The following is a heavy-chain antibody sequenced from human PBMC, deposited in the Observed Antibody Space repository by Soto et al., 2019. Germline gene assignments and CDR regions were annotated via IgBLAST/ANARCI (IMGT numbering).Heavy chain of an antibody. D-gene: IGHD3-22*01. CDR3: SRGTYYPQSSGLHSDY. V-gene: IGHV3-30*03. Sequence: QVQLVESGGGEVQPGGSLRVSCATSGFSFNDYAMYWVRQAPGQGLEWVAVISCGGHNQFYVDNLRGRFTVSRDNSKNRMYLQMKRMTPEDTTVYYFSRGTYYPQSSGLHSDYWGQGTVVTVSS. CDR2: ISCGGHNQ. J-gene: IGHJ4*02. CDR1: GFSFNDYA.